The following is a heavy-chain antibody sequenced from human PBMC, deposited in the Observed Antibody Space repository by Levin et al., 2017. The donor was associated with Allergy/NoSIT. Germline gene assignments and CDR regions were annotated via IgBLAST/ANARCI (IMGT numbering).Heavy chain of an antibody. CDR2: INPNSGGT. CDR3: AREHPGGSYDY. J-gene: IGHJ4*02. V-gene: IGHV1-2*02. CDR1: GYTFTGYY. D-gene: IGHD1-26*01. Sequence: GESLKISCKASGYTFTGYYMHWVRQAPGQGLEWMGWINPNSGGTNYAQKFQGRVTMTRDTSISTAYMELSRLRSDDTAVYYCAREHPGGSYDYWGQGTLVTVSS.